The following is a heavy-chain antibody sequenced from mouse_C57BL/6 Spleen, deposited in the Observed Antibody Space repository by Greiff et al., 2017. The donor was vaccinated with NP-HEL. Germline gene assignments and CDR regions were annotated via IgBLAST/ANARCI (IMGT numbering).Heavy chain of an antibody. Sequence: EVQLQQSGPELVKPGASVKISCKASGYTFTDYYMNWVKQSHGKSLEWIGDINPNNGGTSYNQKFKGKATLTVDKSSSTAYMELRSLTSEDSAVYYCARVIYYDYGYYAMDYWGQGTSVTVSS. CDR3: ARVIYYDYGYYAMDY. J-gene: IGHJ4*01. CDR2: INPNNGGT. V-gene: IGHV1-26*01. CDR1: GYTFTDYY. D-gene: IGHD2-4*01.